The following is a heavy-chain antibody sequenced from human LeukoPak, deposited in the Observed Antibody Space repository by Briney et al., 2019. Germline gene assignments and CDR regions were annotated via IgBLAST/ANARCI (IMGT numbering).Heavy chain of an antibody. CDR1: GFTFSSYA. Sequence: GGSLRLSCAASGFTFSSYAMSWVRQAPGKGLEWVSAISGSGGSTYYADSVKGRFTISRDNSKNTLYLQMNSLRAEDTAVYYCAKGTHFDWNYDLDYWGQGTLVTVSS. CDR2: ISGSGGST. J-gene: IGHJ4*02. D-gene: IGHD1-7*01. CDR3: AKGTHFDWNYDLDY. V-gene: IGHV3-23*01.